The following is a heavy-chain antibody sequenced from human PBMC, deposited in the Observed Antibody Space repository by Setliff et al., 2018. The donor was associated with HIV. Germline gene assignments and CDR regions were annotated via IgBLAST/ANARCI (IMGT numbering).Heavy chain of an antibody. D-gene: IGHD4-4*01. CDR2: IIPIFGTA. Sequence: SVKVSCKASGGTFSSYAISWVRQAPGQGLEWMGGIIPIFGTANYAQKFQGRVTITADESTSTAYMELSSLRSEDTAVYYCAPIDPFPHDYSISSFDYWGQGTLVTVSS. CDR3: APIDPFPHDYSISSFDY. V-gene: IGHV1-69*13. J-gene: IGHJ4*02. CDR1: GGTFSSYA.